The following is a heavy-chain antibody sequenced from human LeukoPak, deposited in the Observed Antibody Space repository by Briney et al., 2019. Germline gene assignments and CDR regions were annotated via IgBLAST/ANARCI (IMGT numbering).Heavy chain of an antibody. CDR1: GGSISSSSYY. V-gene: IGHV4-39*07. D-gene: IGHD3-10*01. CDR2: IYYSGST. CDR3: ARTLHTMVRGVIVS. Sequence: SETLSLTCTVSGGSISSSSYYWGWIRQPPGKGLEWIGSIYYSGSTYYNPSLKSRVTISVDTSKNQFSLKLSSVTAADTAVYYCARTLHTMVRGVIVSWGQGTLVTVSS. J-gene: IGHJ5*02.